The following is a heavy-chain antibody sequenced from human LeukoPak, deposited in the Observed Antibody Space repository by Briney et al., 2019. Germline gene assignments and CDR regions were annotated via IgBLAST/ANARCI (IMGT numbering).Heavy chain of an antibody. J-gene: IGHJ4*02. CDR3: AESWDTSSYYQYYFDY. CDR1: GFTFSSYA. Sequence: GGSLRLSCAASGFTFSSYAMSWVRQAPGKGLEWVSAISGSGGSTYYADSVKGRFTISRDNSKNTLYLQMNSLRAEDTAVYYCAESWDTSSYYQYYFDYWGQGTLVTVSS. V-gene: IGHV3-23*01. D-gene: IGHD3-22*01. CDR2: ISGSGGST.